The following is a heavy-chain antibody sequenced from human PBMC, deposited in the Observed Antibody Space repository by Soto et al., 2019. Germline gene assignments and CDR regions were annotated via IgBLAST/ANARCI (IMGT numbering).Heavy chain of an antibody. Sequence: GGSLRLSCAASGFTFSSYGMHWVRLAPGKGLEWVAVIWYDGSNKYYADSVKGRFTISRDNSKNTLYLQMNSLRAEDTAVYYCARGYYYDSSGSRPAFDIWGQGTMVTVSS. J-gene: IGHJ3*02. CDR2: IWYDGSNK. CDR1: GFTFSSYG. CDR3: ARGYYYDSSGSRPAFDI. V-gene: IGHV3-33*01. D-gene: IGHD3-22*01.